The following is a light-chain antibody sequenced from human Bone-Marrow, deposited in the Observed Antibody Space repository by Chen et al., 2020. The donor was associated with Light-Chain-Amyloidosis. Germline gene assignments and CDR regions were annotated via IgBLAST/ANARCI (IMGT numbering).Light chain of an antibody. CDR3: QSYQGSSQGV. Sequence: NFMLTQPHPVSESPGKTVIISCTRSSGSIATNYVQWYQQRPGSSPTTVIYEDDQRPSGVPDRFSGSIDRSSNSASLTISQLKTDDEADYYCQSYQGSSQGVFGGGTKLTV. CDR2: EDD. CDR1: SGSIATNY. V-gene: IGLV6-57*01. J-gene: IGLJ3*02.